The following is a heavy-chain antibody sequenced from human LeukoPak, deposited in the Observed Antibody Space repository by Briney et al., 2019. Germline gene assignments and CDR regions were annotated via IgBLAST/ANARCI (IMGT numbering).Heavy chain of an antibody. D-gene: IGHD1-14*01. CDR3: AREDAYTQTRLQSSAFDY. V-gene: IGHV3-30-3*01. Sequence: GGSLRLSCAASGFTFSSYAMHWVRQAPGKGLEWVAVISYDGSNKYYADSVKGRFTISRDNSKNTLYLQMNSLRAEDTAVYYCAREDAYTQTRLQSSAFDYWGQGTLVTVSS. CDR2: ISYDGSNK. J-gene: IGHJ4*02. CDR1: GFTFSSYA.